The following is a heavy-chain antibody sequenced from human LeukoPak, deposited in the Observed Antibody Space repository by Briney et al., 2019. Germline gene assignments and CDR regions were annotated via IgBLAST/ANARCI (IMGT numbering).Heavy chain of an antibody. CDR1: GGTFSRYA. Sequence: GASVKVSCKASGGTFSRYAISWVRQAPGQGLEWMGGIIPIFGPANYAQKFQGRVTITADKSTSTAYMELSSLRSEDTAVYYCARVPLGYYDSSPRYFDLWGRGTLVAVSS. V-gene: IGHV1-69*06. D-gene: IGHD3-22*01. J-gene: IGHJ2*01. CDR2: IIPIFGPA. CDR3: ARVPLGYYDSSPRYFDL.